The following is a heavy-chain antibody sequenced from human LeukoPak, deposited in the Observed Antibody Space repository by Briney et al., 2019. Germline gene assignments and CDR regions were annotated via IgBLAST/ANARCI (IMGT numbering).Heavy chain of an antibody. Sequence: GGSLRLSCAASGFSVSSNYMTWVRQAPGKGLEWVSVIHSGGRAYYADSVKGRFTTSRDNSKNTLYLQMNSLRAEDTAVYYCAKDPVKWELHPFDYWGQGTLVTVSS. CDR3: AKDPVKWELHPFDY. V-gene: IGHV3-53*01. J-gene: IGHJ4*02. CDR1: GFSVSSNY. D-gene: IGHD1-26*01. CDR2: IHSGGRA.